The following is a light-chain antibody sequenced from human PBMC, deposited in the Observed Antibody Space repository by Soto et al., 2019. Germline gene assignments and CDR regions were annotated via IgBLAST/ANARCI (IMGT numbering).Light chain of an antibody. J-gene: IGKJ2*01. CDR2: AAS. CDR3: QQSYGISTYS. CDR1: QTISNY. Sequence: DIQLTQSPSSLSASVGDRVTITCLASQTISNYLNWYQQKPGKAPKLLIYAASILQSGVPSRFSGSGSGTDFSLTISSLQPEDFSTYYCQQSYGISTYSFGQGTKLQIK. V-gene: IGKV1-39*01.